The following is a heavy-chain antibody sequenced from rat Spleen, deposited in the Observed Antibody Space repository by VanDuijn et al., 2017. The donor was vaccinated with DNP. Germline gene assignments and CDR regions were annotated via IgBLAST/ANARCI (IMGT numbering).Heavy chain of an antibody. CDR1: GFTFSKFW. CDR2: ITNTASHT. J-gene: IGHJ2*01. D-gene: IGHD1-11*01. V-gene: IGHV5-31*01. Sequence: EVKLVESGGGLVQPGRSLKLSCVASGFTFSKFWMTWIRQVPGKGLEWIASITNTASHTYYLESVKGRFTVSRDNARSTLYLQMDSLRSEDTATYYCVRWDYGMYGFDYWGQGVMVTVSS. CDR3: VRWDYGMYGFDY.